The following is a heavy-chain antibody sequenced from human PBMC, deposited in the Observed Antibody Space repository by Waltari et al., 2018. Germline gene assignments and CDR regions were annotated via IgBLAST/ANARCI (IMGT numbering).Heavy chain of an antibody. Sequence: QVQLQESGPGLVKPSETLSLTCTVSGGSISSYYWSWIRQPPGKGLEWIGYIYYSGRPNYNPSIKSRVTRSVDTSKNQFSLKLSSVTAADTAVYYCARGRYSSSSCFDYWGQGTLVTVSS. CDR2: IYYSGRP. J-gene: IGHJ4*02. CDR3: ARGRYSSSSCFDY. V-gene: IGHV4-59*01. D-gene: IGHD6-6*01. CDR1: GGSISSYY.